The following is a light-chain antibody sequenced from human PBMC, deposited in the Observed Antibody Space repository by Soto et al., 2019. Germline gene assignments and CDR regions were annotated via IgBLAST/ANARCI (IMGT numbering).Light chain of an antibody. V-gene: IGLV7-46*01. CDR2: DTS. CDR3: LLSYSGARPVV. J-gene: IGLJ2*01. Sequence: QAVVTQAPSLTVSTGGTVTLTCGSITGAVTSGHYPYWFQQKPGQAPRTLIYDTSNKHSWTPARFSGSLLGGKAALTLSGAQPEDDAEYYCLLSYSGARPVVFSGGTKLTVL. CDR1: TGAVTSGHY.